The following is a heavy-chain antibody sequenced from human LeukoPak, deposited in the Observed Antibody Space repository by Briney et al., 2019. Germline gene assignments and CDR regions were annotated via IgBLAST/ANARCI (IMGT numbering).Heavy chain of an antibody. CDR1: GFTLSTSA. J-gene: IGHJ4*02. CDR3: AKDAWGWLLNY. CDR2: FSTPGGTT. D-gene: IGHD3-16*01. V-gene: IGHV3-23*01. Sequence: GGSLRLSCVASGFTLSTSAMSWVRQAPGKGLEWDSGFSTPGGTTSYAHSVKGRFPLSRADLKNTIYLQMENLRADDTAVYYCAKDAWGWLLNYWGQGTLVTVSS.